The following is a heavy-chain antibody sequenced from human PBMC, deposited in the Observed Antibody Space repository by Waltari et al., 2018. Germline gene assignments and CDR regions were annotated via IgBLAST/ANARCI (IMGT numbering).Heavy chain of an antibody. D-gene: IGHD3-22*01. CDR2: IYHSGST. V-gene: IGHV4-38-2*01. Sequence: VQLVESGGGLVQPGGSLRLSCAASGFTFSSYWMSWVRQAPGKGLEWIGSIYHSGSTYYNPSLKSRVTISVDTSKNQFSLKLSSVTAADTAVYYCARAHYDSSGYQDYWGQGTLVTVSS. CDR3: ARAHYDSSGYQDY. CDR1: GFTFSSYW. J-gene: IGHJ4*02.